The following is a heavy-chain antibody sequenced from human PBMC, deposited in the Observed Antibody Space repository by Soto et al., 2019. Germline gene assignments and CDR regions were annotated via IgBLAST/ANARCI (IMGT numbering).Heavy chain of an antibody. V-gene: IGHV3-30-3*01. Sequence: GGSLRLSCAASGFTFSSYAMHWVRQAPGKGLEWVAVISYDGSNKYYADSVKGRFTISRDNSKNTLYLQMNSLRAEDTAVYYCARDRGGYSSSWYGYWGQGTLVTVSS. J-gene: IGHJ4*02. D-gene: IGHD6-13*01. CDR3: ARDRGGYSSSWYGY. CDR1: GFTFSSYA. CDR2: ISYDGSNK.